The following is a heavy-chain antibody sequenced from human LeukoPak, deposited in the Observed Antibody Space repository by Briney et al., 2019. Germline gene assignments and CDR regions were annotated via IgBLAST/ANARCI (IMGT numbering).Heavy chain of an antibody. CDR3: AIVPASIYDIVWGSHRYDGPVYFDY. CDR2: TNINSGNT. D-gene: IGHD3-16*02. J-gene: IGHJ4*02. CDR1: GSSFTSYD. Sequence: ASVKLTCNASGSSFTSYDINRVRQANGQGLEWKGMTNINSGNTGYAQKFQGRVTMTRNTAISTTYMELSSLRSEDTAVYYCAIVPASIYDIVWGSHRYDGPVYFDYWGQGTLVTVSS. V-gene: IGHV1-8*02.